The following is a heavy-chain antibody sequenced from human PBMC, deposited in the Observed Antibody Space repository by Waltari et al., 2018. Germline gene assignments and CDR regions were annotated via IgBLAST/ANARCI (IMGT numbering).Heavy chain of an antibody. CDR3: ARDILGGDAWYFDL. J-gene: IGHJ2*01. CDR1: GFTFSSYG. V-gene: IGHV3-33*01. Sequence: QVQLVESGGGVVQPGRSLRLSCAASGFTFSSYGMHWVRQAPGKGLGWVAVIWYDGSNKYYADSVKGRFTISRDNSKNTLYLQMNSLRAEDTAVYYCARDILGGDAWYFDLWGRGTLVTVSS. D-gene: IGHD4-17*01. CDR2: IWYDGSNK.